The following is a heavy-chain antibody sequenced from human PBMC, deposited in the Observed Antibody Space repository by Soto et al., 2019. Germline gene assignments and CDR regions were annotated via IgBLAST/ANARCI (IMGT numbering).Heavy chain of an antibody. CDR3: ASLVSWYAKQ. J-gene: IGHJ4*02. Sequence: SETLSLTCAVYGGSFSGYYWSWIRQPPGKGLEWIGEINHSGSTNYNPSLKSRVTISVDTSKNQFSLKLSSVTAADTAVYYCASLVSWYAKQWGQGTLVTVSS. CDR2: INHSGST. CDR1: GGSFSGYY. V-gene: IGHV4-34*01. D-gene: IGHD6-13*01.